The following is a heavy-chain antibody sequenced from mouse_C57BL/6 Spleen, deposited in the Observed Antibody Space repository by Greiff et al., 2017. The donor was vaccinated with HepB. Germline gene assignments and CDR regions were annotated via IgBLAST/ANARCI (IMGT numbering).Heavy chain of an antibody. Sequence: QVQLQQPGAELVKPGASVKLSCKASGYTFTSYWMHWVKQRPGQGLEWIGMIHPTSGSTNYNEKFKSKATLTVDKSSSTADMQLSSLTSEDSAVYYCARDGSKLDYWGQGTTLTVSS. D-gene: IGHD1-1*01. CDR2: IHPTSGST. V-gene: IGHV1-64*01. CDR3: ARDGSKLDY. J-gene: IGHJ2*01. CDR1: GYTFTSYW.